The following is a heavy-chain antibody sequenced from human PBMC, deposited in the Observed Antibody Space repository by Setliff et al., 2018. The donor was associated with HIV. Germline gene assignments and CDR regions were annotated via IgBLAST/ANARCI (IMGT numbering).Heavy chain of an antibody. CDR3: AREQGSSSISIVAFDI. J-gene: IGHJ3*02. V-gene: IGHV3-7*01. CDR2: IKQDGSET. D-gene: IGHD6-13*01. Sequence: GGSLRLSCAASGFTLRSYWMSWVRQAPGKGLEWVANIKQDGSETYYVDSVKGRFTISRDNARNSLYLQMNSLRAEDTAVYYCAREQGSSSISIVAFDIWGQGTMVTVSS. CDR1: GFTLRSYW.